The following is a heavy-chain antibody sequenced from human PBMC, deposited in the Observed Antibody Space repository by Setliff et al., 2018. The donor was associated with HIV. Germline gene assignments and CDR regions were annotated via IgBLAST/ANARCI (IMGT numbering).Heavy chain of an antibody. CDR3: ARGKWLVQNFYSYYMDV. CDR1: SGSISSYY. V-gene: IGHV4-59*01. Sequence: SETLSLTCTVSSGSISSYYWIWIRQPPGKGLEWIGHISYSGSTNHNPSLKSRVTISVDTSKNQFSLKLSSVTAADTAVYYCARGKWLVQNFYSYYMDVWGKGTTVTVSS. J-gene: IGHJ6*03. CDR2: ISYSGST. D-gene: IGHD6-19*01.